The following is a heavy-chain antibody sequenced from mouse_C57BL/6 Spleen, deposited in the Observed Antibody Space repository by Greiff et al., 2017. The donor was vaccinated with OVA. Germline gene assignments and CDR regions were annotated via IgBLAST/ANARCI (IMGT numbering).Heavy chain of an antibody. CDR3: ARAWNYYGSSCCFDV. V-gene: IGHV1-82*01. CDR1: GYAFSSSW. Sequence: QVQLQQSGPELVKPGASVKISCKASGYAFSSSWMNWVKQRPGKGLEWIGRIYPGDGDTNYNGMFKGKATLTADKSSSTAYMQLSSLTSEDSAVYVSARAWNYYGSSCCFDVWGTGTTVTVSS. J-gene: IGHJ1*03. D-gene: IGHD1-1*01. CDR2: IYPGDGDT.